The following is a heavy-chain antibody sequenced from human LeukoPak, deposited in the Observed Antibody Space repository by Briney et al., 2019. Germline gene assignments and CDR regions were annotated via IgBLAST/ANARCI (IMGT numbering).Heavy chain of an antibody. D-gene: IGHD1-26*01. Sequence: GGSLRLSCAASGFTFSNYAMSWVRQAPGQGLEWVSAISGSAGYTYYADSVKGRFSISRDNSKNTLYLQLNSLRAEDTAVYYCEKELLYSGSYYSFDYWGQGTLVPVSS. CDR2: ISGSAGYT. CDR3: EKELLYSGSYYSFDY. J-gene: IGHJ4*02. V-gene: IGHV3-23*01. CDR1: GFTFSNYA.